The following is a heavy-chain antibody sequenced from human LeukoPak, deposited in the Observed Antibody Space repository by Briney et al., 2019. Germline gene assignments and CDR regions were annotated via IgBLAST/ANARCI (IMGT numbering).Heavy chain of an antibody. D-gene: IGHD2-2*01. CDR3: ARWVGGPAGINYYGMDV. J-gene: IGHJ6*02. V-gene: IGHV1-69*05. Sequence: GASVKVSCKASGGTFSSYAVNWVRQAPGQGLEWMGGIIPIFDTANYAQKFQGRVTMTRDTSTSTVYLELSSLRSEDTAVYYCARWVGGPAGINYYGMDVWGQGTTVTVSS. CDR2: IIPIFDTA. CDR1: GGTFSSYA.